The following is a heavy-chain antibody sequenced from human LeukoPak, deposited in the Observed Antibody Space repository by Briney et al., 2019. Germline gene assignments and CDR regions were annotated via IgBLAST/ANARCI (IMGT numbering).Heavy chain of an antibody. Sequence: PGGSLRLSYAASGFTFSSYSMTWVRQAPGKGLEWVSYISSSSSTIYYADSVKGRFTISRDNAKNSLYLQMNSLRAEDTAVYYCAREAGSPESYGMDVWGQGTTVTVSS. V-gene: IGHV3-48*01. J-gene: IGHJ6*02. CDR1: GFTFSSYS. CDR2: ISSSSSTI. CDR3: AREAGSPESYGMDV. D-gene: IGHD1-1*01.